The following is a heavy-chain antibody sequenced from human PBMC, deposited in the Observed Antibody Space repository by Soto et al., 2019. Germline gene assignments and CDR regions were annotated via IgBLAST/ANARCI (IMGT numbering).Heavy chain of an antibody. CDR3: ARGGRSYDYVWGRYRPPPFDY. Sequence: SETLSLTCAVYGGSFSGYYWSWIRQPPGKGLEWIGEINHSGSTNYNPSLKSRVTISVDTSKNQFSLKLSSVTAADTAVYYCARGGRSYDYVWGRYRPPPFDYWGQGTLVTVSS. J-gene: IGHJ4*02. CDR2: INHSGST. CDR1: GGSFSGYY. D-gene: IGHD3-16*02. V-gene: IGHV4-34*01.